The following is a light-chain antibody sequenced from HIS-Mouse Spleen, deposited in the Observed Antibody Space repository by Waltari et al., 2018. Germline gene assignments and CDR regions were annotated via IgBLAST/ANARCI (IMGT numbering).Light chain of an antibody. CDR3: YSTDSSGNHRV. J-gene: IGLJ3*02. V-gene: IGLV3-10*01. Sequence: SYELTQPPSVPVSSGQTARSPCPGDALHKKYASLYQQKSGQAPVLVIYEDSKRPSGIPERFSGSSSGTMATLTISGAQVEDEADYYCYSTDSSGNHRVFGGGTKLTVL. CDR2: EDS. CDR1: ALHKKY.